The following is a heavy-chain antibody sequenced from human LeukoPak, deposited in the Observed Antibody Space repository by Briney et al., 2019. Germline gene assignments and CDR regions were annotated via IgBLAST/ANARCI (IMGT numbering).Heavy chain of an antibody. D-gene: IGHD2/OR15-2a*01. CDR2: IWNDGIQT. Sequence: GGPLRLSCAASGFTFSTFGMHWVRQAPGKGLEWVAVIWNDGIQTSYADSVRGRFTISRDNSDNTLFLQMNSLRAEDTGVYYCAKQPMGNSYFDYWGQGTLVTVSS. CDR3: AKQPMGNSYFDY. V-gene: IGHV3-33*06. J-gene: IGHJ4*02. CDR1: GFTFSTFG.